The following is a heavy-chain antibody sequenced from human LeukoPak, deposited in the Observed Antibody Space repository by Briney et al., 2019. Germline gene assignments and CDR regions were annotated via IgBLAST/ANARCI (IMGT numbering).Heavy chain of an antibody. Sequence: PGGSLGLSCAASGFTFSSYAMYWVRQAPGKGLQWVSTISDSGGTSYYADSVKGRFTISRDNSKNTLFLQMNSLRAEDTAMYYCATSFSSGRTYWGQGTLVTVSS. V-gene: IGHV3-23*01. CDR1: GFTFSSYA. J-gene: IGHJ4*02. CDR2: ISDSGGTS. D-gene: IGHD3-10*01. CDR3: ATSFSSGRTY.